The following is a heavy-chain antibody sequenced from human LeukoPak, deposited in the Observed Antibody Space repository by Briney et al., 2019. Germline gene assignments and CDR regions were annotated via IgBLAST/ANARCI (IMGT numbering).Heavy chain of an antibody. D-gene: IGHD6-19*01. Sequence: GGSLRLSCAASGFTVSSNYMSWVRQAPGKGLEWVSVIYSGGSTYYADSVKGRFTISRDNSKNTLYLQMSSLRAEDTVVYYCAREYGSSGWPYYFDYWGQGTLVTVSS. J-gene: IGHJ4*02. V-gene: IGHV3-53*01. CDR3: AREYGSSGWPYYFDY. CDR2: IYSGGST. CDR1: GFTVSSNY.